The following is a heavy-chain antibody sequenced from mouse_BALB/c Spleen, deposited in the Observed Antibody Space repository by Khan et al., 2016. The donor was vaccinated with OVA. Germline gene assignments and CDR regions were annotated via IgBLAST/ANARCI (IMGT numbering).Heavy chain of an antibody. J-gene: IGHJ3*01. CDR2: ISYSGST. CDR1: GDSITSSY. V-gene: IGHV3-8*02. D-gene: IGHD2-4*01. CDR3: ARYDYDYDGAFAY. Sequence: EVQLQESGPSLVKPSQTLSLTCSVTGDSITSSYWNWIRKFPGNKLEYMGYISYSGSTYYNPSLKSRISITRDTSKNQYYLQLNSVTTEDTATYYCARYDYDYDGAFAYWGQGTLVTVSA.